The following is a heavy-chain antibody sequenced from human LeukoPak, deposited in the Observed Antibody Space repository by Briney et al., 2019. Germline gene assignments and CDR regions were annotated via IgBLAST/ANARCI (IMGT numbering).Heavy chain of an antibody. CDR1: GGSISSGDYY. D-gene: IGHD4-17*01. V-gene: IGHV4-30-4*01. J-gene: IGHJ4*02. Sequence: SETLSLTCTVSGGSISSGDYYWSWIRQPPGKGLEWIGYIYYSGSTYYNPSLKGRVTISVDTSKNQFSLKLSSVTAADTAVYYCARADRVDYGDYYDYWGQGTLVTVSS. CDR2: IYYSGST. CDR3: ARADRVDYGDYYDY.